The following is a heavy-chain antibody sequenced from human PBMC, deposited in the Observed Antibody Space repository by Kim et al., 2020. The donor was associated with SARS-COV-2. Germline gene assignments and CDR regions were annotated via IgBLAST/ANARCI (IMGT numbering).Heavy chain of an antibody. J-gene: IGHJ2*01. CDR2: ISWDGGST. D-gene: IGHD6-13*01. Sequence: GGSLRLSCAASGFTFDDYTMHWVRQAPGKGLEWVSLISWDGGSTYYADSVKGRFTISRDNSKNSLYLQMNSLRTEDTALYYCAKDIKRSSSWFGPLDLWGRGTLVTVSS. CDR1: GFTFDDYT. CDR3: AKDIKRSSSWFGPLDL. V-gene: IGHV3-43*01.